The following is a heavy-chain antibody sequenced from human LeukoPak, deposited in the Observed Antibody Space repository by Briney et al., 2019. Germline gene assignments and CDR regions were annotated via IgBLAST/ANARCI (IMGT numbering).Heavy chain of an antibody. D-gene: IGHD6-13*01. CDR3: ASQASSSWYGNWFDP. CDR1: GFTFSSYS. V-gene: IGHV3-21*01. J-gene: IGHJ5*01. Sequence: GGSLRLSCAASGFTFSSYSMNWVRQAPGKGLEWVSSISSSNSHIYYADSVQGRFTISRDNAKNSLYLQMNSLRAEDTAVYYCASQASSSWYGNWFDPWGQGTLVTGSS. CDR2: ISSSNSHI.